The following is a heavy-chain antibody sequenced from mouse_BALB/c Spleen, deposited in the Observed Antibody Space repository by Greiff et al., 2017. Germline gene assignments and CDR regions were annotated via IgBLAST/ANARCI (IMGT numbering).Heavy chain of an antibody. J-gene: IGHJ2*01. CDR3: TRGKPYFDY. CDR1: GYTFTSYW. Sequence: VKLQQPGAELVKPGASVKMSCKASGYTFTSYWMHWVKQRPGQGLEWIGTIDPSDSYTSYNQKFKGKATLTVDTSSSTAYMQLSSLTSEDSAVYYCTRGKPYFDYWGQGTTLTVSS. CDR2: IDPSDSYT. V-gene: IGHV1S127*01.